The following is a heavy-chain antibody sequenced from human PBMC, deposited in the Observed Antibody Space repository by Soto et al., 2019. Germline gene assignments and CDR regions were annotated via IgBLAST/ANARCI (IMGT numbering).Heavy chain of an antibody. CDR2: IYWDDDK. D-gene: IGHD5-18*01. V-gene: IGHV2-5*02. J-gene: IGHJ4*02. Sequence: QITLKESGPALVKPTQTLTLTCTFSGFSLTTRGVGVGWFRQPPGKALEWLALIYWDDDKWYSPSLKTRLTITDDTSKNQVALTMTNVDPVDTATYYCAHRRRGFSYHFDYWGQGTLVTVSS. CDR1: GFSLTTRGVG. CDR3: AHRRRGFSYHFDY.